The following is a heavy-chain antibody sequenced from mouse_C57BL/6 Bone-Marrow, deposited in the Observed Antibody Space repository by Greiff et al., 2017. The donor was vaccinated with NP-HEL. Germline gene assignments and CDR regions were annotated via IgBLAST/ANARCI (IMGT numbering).Heavy chain of an antibody. Sequence: EVMLVESGGGLVKPGGSLNLSCAASGFTFSSYAMSWVRQTPEKRLEWVATISDGVSYTYYPDNVKGRFTISRDNAKNNLYLQMSHLKSEDTAMYYCARDYYYGHYAMDYWGQGTSVTVSS. V-gene: IGHV5-4*01. CDR1: GFTFSSYA. J-gene: IGHJ4*01. CDR2: ISDGVSYT. D-gene: IGHD1-1*01. CDR3: ARDYYYGHYAMDY.